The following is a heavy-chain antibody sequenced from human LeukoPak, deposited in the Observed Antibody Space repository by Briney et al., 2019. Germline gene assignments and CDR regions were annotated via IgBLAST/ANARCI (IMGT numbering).Heavy chain of an antibody. CDR1: GGSISSSSYY. D-gene: IGHD3-22*01. J-gene: IGHJ4*02. CDR2: IYYSGST. CDR3: ASGYYDSSGYGGFDY. Sequence: PSETLSLTCTVSGGSISSSSYYWGWIRQPPGKGLEWIGSIYYSGSTYYNPSLKSRVTISVDTSKNQFSLKLSSVTAADTAVYYCASGYYDSSGYGGFDYWGQGTLVTVSS. V-gene: IGHV4-39*07.